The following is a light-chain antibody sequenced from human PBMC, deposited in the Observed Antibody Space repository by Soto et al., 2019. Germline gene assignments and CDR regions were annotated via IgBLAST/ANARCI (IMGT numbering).Light chain of an antibody. CDR1: SGDVGDYNY. Sequence: QSALIQPASVSGSPGQSITISCTGTSGDVGDYNYVSWYQQHPDRVPKLIIFEVNNRPSGVSNRFSGSKSGITASLTISGLQAEDEADYYCSSYTNTRTYVFGTGTKLTVL. J-gene: IGLJ1*01. CDR3: SSYTNTRTYV. CDR2: EVN. V-gene: IGLV2-14*01.